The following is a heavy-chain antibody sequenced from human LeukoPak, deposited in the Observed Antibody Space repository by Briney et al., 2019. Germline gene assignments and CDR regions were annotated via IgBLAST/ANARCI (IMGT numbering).Heavy chain of an antibody. CDR2: MNPNSGNT. CDR1: GYTSTSYD. CDR3: RTVKDPHFDY. J-gene: IGHJ4*02. D-gene: IGHD4-17*01. Sequence: ASVKVSCKASGYTSTSYDINWVRQATGQGLEWMGWMNPNSGNTGYAQKFQGRVTITRNTSISTAYMELSRLRSDDTAVYYCRTVKDPHFDYWGQGTLVTVSS. V-gene: IGHV1-8*03.